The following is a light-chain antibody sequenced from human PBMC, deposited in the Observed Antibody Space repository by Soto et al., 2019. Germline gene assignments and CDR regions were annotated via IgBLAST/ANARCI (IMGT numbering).Light chain of an antibody. CDR3: QQYNSYLYT. J-gene: IGKJ2*01. Sequence: DIQMTQSPSTLSASVGDRVTITCRASQTINSWLAWYQQKPGNAPKLLIYDASSLESGVPSRFSGSGSGTEFTLTISSLQPDDFATYYCQQYNSYLYTFGQGTKLEIK. V-gene: IGKV1-5*01. CDR1: QTINSW. CDR2: DAS.